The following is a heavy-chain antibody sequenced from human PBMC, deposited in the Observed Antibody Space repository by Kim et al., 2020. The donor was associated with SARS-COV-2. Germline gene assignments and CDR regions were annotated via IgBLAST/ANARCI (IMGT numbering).Heavy chain of an antibody. V-gene: IGHV3-33*01. D-gene: IGHD3-22*01. J-gene: IGHJ4*02. Sequence: GGSLRLSCAASGFTFSSYGMHWVRQAPGKGLEWVAVIWYDGSNKYYADSVKGRFTISRDNSKNTLYLQMNSLRAEDTAVYYCARDVGAGPYYYDSSGYSYWGQGTLVTVSS. CDR1: GFTFSSYG. CDR3: ARDVGAGPYYYDSSGYSY. CDR2: IWYDGSNK.